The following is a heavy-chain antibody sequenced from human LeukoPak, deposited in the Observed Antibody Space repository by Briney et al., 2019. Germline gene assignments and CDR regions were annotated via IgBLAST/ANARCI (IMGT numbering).Heavy chain of an antibody. CDR2: IIPIFGTA. CDR3: AREIFGSGSYPDF. V-gene: IGHV1-69*06. D-gene: IGHD3-10*01. CDR1: GGTFSSYA. Sequence: SVKVSCKASGGTFSSYAISWVRQAPGQGLEWMGGIIPIFGTANYAQKFQGRVTITADKSTSTAYMELSSLRSEDTAVYYCAREIFGSGSYPDFWGQGTLVTVSS. J-gene: IGHJ4*02.